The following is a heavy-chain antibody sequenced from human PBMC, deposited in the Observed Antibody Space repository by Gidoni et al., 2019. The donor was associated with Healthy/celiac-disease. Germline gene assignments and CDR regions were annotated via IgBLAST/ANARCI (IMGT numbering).Heavy chain of an antibody. V-gene: IGHV3-30*18. D-gene: IGHD2-8*01. CDR3: AKDKGIVLMVYAIRPDY. CDR2: ISYDGSNK. J-gene: IGHJ4*02. Sequence: QVQLVESGGGVVQPGRSLRLSCAASGFTFSSYGMHWVRQAPGKGLEWVAVISYDGSNKYYADPVKGRFTISRDNSKNTLYLQMNSLRAEDTAVYYCAKDKGIVLMVYAIRPDYWGQGTLVTVSS. CDR1: GFTFSSYG.